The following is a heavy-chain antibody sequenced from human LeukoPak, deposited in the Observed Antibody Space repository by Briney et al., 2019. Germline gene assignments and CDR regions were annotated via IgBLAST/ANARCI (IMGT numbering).Heavy chain of an antibody. CDR2: IYHSGST. D-gene: IGHD5-18*01. J-gene: IGHJ5*02. CDR1: GYSISSGYY. Sequence: PSETLSLTCTVSGYSISSGYYWGWIRQPPGKGLEWIGSIYHSGSTYYNPSLKSRVTISVDTSKNQFSLKLSSVTAADTAVYYCAGAPMEDWDTAMAPWGQGTLVTVSS. CDR3: AGAPMEDWDTAMAP. V-gene: IGHV4-38-2*02.